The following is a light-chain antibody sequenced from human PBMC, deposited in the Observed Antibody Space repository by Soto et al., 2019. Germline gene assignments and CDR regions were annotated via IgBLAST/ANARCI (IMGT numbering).Light chain of an antibody. CDR2: RAS. Sequence: EIVLTQSPGTLSLSPGERATLSCRASQTISDNYVAWYQQKPGQAPRLLIYRASRRATGIPDRFTGSESGTDFSLTISRLEPEDFAVYYCQQYGTSPSWTFGQGTKVEVK. CDR1: QTISDNY. V-gene: IGKV3-20*01. J-gene: IGKJ1*01. CDR3: QQYGTSPSWT.